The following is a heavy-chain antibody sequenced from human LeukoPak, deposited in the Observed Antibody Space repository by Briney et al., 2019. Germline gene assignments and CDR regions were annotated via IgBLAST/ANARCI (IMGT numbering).Heavy chain of an antibody. Sequence: LRLSCAASGFTFSSYEMNWVRQAPGKGLEWIGNIYYTGNTYYNSSLKSRVTISLDTSKNQFSLKVISMTAADTAAYYCTKSDGYGLIRICGRGTMVTVSS. J-gene: IGHJ3*02. D-gene: IGHD3-10*01. CDR3: TKSDGYGLIRI. CDR2: IYYTGNT. CDR1: GFTFSSYE. V-gene: IGHV4-59*12.